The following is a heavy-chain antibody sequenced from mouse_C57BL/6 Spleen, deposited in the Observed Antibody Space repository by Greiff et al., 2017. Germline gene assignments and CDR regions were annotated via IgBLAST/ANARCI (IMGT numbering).Heavy chain of an antibody. CDR3: ARNDYGTYWYFDV. CDR2: IDPSDSYT. CDR1: GYTFTSYW. V-gene: IGHV1-69*01. Sequence: QVQLQQPGAELVMPGASVKLSCKASGYTFTSYWMHWVKQRPGQGLEWIGEIDPSDSYTNYNQKFKGKSTLTVDKSSSTAYMQRSSLTSEDSAVYYCARNDYGTYWYFDVWGTGTTVTVSS. D-gene: IGHD2-4*01. J-gene: IGHJ1*03.